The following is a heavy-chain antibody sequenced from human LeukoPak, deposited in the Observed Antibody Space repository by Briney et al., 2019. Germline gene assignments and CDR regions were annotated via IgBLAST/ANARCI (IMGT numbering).Heavy chain of an antibody. V-gene: IGHV3-11*01. CDR2: ISSSGSTI. J-gene: IGHJ6*03. CDR1: GFTFSDYY. Sequence: SGGSLRLSCAASGFTFSDYYMSWIRQATGKGLEWVSYISSSGSTIYYADSVKGRFPISRDNAKNSLYLQMNSLRAEDTAVYYCARDGPVPAAMSPLEYYYYYYYMDVWGKGTTDTVSS. D-gene: IGHD2-2*01. CDR3: ARDGPVPAAMSPLEYYYYYYYMDV.